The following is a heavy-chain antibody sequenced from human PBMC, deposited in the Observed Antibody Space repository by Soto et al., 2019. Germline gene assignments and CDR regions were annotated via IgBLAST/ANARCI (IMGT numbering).Heavy chain of an antibody. Sequence: SETLCLTCTVSGGSISSYYWSWIRQPPGKGLEWFGYIYYSGSTNYNPSLKSRVTISVDTSKNQFSLKLSSVTAADTAVYYCARAQYYYDSSGYYYVWGFFDYWGQGTLVTVSS. J-gene: IGHJ4*02. V-gene: IGHV4-59*01. CDR2: IYYSGST. CDR1: GGSISSYY. D-gene: IGHD3-22*01. CDR3: ARAQYYYDSSGYYYVWGFFDY.